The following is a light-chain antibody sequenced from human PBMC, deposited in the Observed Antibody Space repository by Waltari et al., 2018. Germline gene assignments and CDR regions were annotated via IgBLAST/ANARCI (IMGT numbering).Light chain of an antibody. J-gene: IGLJ2*01. Sequence: QSALTQPPSASGSPGQSVTISCTGTSSDVGGHNFVSWYQQHPGNAPKLMIHEVSKRPSGVPDRFSGSKSGDTASLTVSGLQAEDEADYYCTSYAGSNILVFGGGTKLTVL. CDR1: SSDVGGHNF. V-gene: IGLV2-8*01. CDR2: EVS. CDR3: TSYAGSNILV.